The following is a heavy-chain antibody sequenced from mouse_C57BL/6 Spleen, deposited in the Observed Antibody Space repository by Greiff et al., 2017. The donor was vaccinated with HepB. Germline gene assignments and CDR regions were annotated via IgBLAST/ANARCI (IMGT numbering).Heavy chain of an antibody. Sequence: QVQLQQPGAELVRPGTSVKLSCKASGYTFTSYWMHWVKQRPGQGLEWIGVIDPSDSYTNYNQKFKGKATLTVDTSSSTAYMQLSSLTSEDSAVYYCAYYGSHFDYWGQGTTLTVSS. CDR1: GYTFTSYW. D-gene: IGHD1-1*01. CDR2: IDPSDSYT. V-gene: IGHV1-59*01. J-gene: IGHJ2*01. CDR3: AYYGSHFDY.